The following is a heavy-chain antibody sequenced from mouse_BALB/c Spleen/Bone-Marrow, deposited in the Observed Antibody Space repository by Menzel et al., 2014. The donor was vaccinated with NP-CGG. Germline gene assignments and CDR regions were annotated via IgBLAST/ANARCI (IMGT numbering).Heavy chain of an antibody. V-gene: IGHV1-54*01. J-gene: IGHJ3*01. CDR3: ARELGVFAY. Sequence: QVQLKQSGAELVRPGTTVKVSCKASGYAFTNYLIEWAKQRPGQGLEWIGVINPGSGGTNYNEKFKGKATLTADKSSSTAYMQLSSLTSDDSAVYFCARELGVFAYWGQGTLVTVSA. CDR1: GYAFTNYL. CDR2: INPGSGGT. D-gene: IGHD4-1*01.